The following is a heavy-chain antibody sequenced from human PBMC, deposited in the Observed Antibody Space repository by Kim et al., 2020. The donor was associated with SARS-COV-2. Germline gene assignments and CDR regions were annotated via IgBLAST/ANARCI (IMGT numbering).Heavy chain of an antibody. V-gene: IGHV1-69*01. D-gene: IGHD1-26*01. Sequence: ANYAQKFQGRVTITADESTSTAYMELSSLRSEDTAVYYCARAGGSYSPDYWGQGTLVTVSS. CDR3: ARAGGSYSPDY. J-gene: IGHJ4*02. CDR2: A.